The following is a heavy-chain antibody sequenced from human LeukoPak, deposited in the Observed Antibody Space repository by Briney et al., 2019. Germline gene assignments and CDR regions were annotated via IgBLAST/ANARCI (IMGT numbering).Heavy chain of an antibody. J-gene: IGHJ4*02. CDR3: ARDQTAHSYGDY. CDR1: GFPFANTL. CDR2: ITGVGSSS. D-gene: IGHD4-17*01. Sequence: GGSLRLSCAASGFPFANTLMHWVRQAPGKGRVWVSLITGVGSSSNYADSVKGRFTISRDNAKNSLYLQMSSLRAEDTAVYYCARDQTAHSYGDYWGQGTLVTVSS. V-gene: IGHV3-74*01.